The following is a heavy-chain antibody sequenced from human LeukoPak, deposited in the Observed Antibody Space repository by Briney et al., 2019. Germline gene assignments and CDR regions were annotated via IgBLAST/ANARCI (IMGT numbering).Heavy chain of an antibody. CDR2: IKTDGTYT. CDR1: GFTFSRYW. CDR3: VADLGDYADF. V-gene: IGHV3-74*01. J-gene: IGHJ4*02. Sequence: PGGSLRLSCAASGFTFSRYWMHWVRQAPGEWLVWVSRIKTDGTYTSNADSVKGRFTISRDNAKSTLYLQMNSLKVEDTAVYYCVADLGDYADFWGQGTLVTVSS.